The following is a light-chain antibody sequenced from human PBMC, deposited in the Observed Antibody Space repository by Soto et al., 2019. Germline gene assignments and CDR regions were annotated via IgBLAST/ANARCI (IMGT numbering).Light chain of an antibody. V-gene: IGKV4-1*01. J-gene: IGKJ2*01. Sequence: DIVMTQSPDSLAVSLGERATINCKSSQSVSYTSNSKNLLAWYQQKPGQPPKLLIYWASTRESGVPDRFSGSGSGTDFTLTISSLQDEDVAVYYCHQYCNTPYTFGQGTKLEI. CDR3: HQYCNTPYT. CDR1: QSVSYTSNSKNL. CDR2: WAS.